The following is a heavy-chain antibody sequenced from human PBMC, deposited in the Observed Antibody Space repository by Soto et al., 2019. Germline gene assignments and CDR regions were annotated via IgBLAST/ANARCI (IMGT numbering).Heavy chain of an antibody. D-gene: IGHD3-10*01. CDR1: GFTFSSYS. V-gene: IGHV3-21*01. J-gene: IGHJ4*02. Sequence: GGSLRLSCAASGFTFSSYSMNWVRQAPGKGLEWVSSISSSSSYIYYADSVKGRFTISRDNAKNSLYLQMNSLRAEDTAVYYCARGIRFGADSGYFDYWGQGTLVTVSS. CDR3: ARGIRFGADSGYFDY. CDR2: ISSSSSYI.